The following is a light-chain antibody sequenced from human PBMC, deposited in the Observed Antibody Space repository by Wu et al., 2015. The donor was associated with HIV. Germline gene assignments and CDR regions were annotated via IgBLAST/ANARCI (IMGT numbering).Light chain of an antibody. CDR2: DAS. Sequence: EIVMTQSPATLSVSLGERATLSCRASQSVGGDLAWYQQKPGQAPRLLIYDASTRAPGVPARFSGSGSGTEFTLTISSLQSEDFAVYYCQQYKNWPPFTFGQGTRLEIK. CDR1: QSVGGD. V-gene: IGKV3-15*01. J-gene: IGKJ5*01. CDR3: QQYKNWPPFT.